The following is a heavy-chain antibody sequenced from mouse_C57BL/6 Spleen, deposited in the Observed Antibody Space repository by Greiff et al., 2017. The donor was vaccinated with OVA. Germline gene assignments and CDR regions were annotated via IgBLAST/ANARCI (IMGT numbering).Heavy chain of an antibody. CDR2: IDPSDSYT. D-gene: IGHD2-1*01. V-gene: IGHV1-50*01. CDR1: GYTFTSYW. Sequence: QVQLQQPGAELVKPGASVKLSCKASGYTFTSYWMQWVKQRPGQGLEWIGEIDPSDSYTNYNQKFKGKATLTVDTSSSTAYMQLSSLTSEDSAVYYYALYYTDYWGQGTTLTVSS. CDR3: ALYYTDY. J-gene: IGHJ2*01.